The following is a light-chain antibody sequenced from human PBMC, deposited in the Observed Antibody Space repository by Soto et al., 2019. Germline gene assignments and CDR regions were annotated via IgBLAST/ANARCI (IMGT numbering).Light chain of an antibody. V-gene: IGKV3-11*01. CDR3: QQRSSWPRT. Sequence: EIVLTQSPATLSLSPGERATLSCGASQSVGSYLAWYQQKPGQTPRLLIYDASSRATGIPARFSGSGSGTDFTLTVSSLEPEDFAVYFCQQRSSWPRTFGQGTKVDIK. CDR1: QSVGSY. J-gene: IGKJ1*01. CDR2: DAS.